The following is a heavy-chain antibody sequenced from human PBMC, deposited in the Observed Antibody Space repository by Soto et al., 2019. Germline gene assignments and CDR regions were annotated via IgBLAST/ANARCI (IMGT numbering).Heavy chain of an antibody. V-gene: IGHV4-61*01. D-gene: IGHD6-19*01. J-gene: IGHJ5*02. Sequence: SEPLCLTYTVAGGSVSSASFYWIWNRQAPGKGLEWIGFIYFSGSTNYNPSLKSRVTMLLDTSKKQFSLKFSSVTPADTAVYFCARVNSGRNWFDPWGQGTLVTSPQ. CDR1: GGSVSSASFY. CDR3: ARVNSGRNWFDP. CDR2: IYFSGST.